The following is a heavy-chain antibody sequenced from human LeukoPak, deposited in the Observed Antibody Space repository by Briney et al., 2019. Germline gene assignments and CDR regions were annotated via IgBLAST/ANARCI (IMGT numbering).Heavy chain of an antibody. CDR1: VGTFSSYA. D-gene: IGHD4-23*01. Sequence: SVNVSCMASVGTFSSYAISWVRQAPGQGLEWMGRIIPIFGIANYAQKFQGRVTITADKSTSTAYMELSSLRSEDTAVYYYARRHDETLYGGSFDYWGQGTLVTVSS. J-gene: IGHJ4*02. CDR3: ARRHDETLYGGSFDY. V-gene: IGHV1-69*04. CDR2: IIPIFGIA.